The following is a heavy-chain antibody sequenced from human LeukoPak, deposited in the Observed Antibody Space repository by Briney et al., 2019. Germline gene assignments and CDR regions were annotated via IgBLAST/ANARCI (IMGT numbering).Heavy chain of an antibody. J-gene: IGHJ4*02. V-gene: IGHV1-8*01. Sequence: ASVKVSCKASGNTFTSYDINWVRQATGQGLEWMGWMNPNSGNTGYAQKFQGRVTMTRNTSISTAYMELSSLRSEDTAVYYCARGRIRFGELYADFDYWGQGTLVTVSS. CDR2: MNPNSGNT. CDR3: ARGRIRFGELYADFDY. D-gene: IGHD3-10*01. CDR1: GNTFTSYD.